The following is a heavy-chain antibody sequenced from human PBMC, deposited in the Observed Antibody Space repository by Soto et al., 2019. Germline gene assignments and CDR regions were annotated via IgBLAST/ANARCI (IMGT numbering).Heavy chain of an antibody. CDR1: GYTFTGYY. J-gene: IGHJ4*02. CDR3: ARARIAAVRAPFDY. V-gene: IGHV1-2*04. D-gene: IGHD6-13*01. CDR2: INPNSGGT. Sequence: ASVKVSCKASGYTFTGYYMHWVRQAPGQGLEWMGWINPNSGGTNYAQKFQGWVTMTRDTSISTAYMELSRLGSDDTAVYYCARARIAAVRAPFDYWGQGTLVTVSS.